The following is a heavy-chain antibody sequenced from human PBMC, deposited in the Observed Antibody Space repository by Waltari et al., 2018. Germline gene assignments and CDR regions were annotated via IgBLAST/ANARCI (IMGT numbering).Heavy chain of an antibody. Sequence: QVQLVESGGGVVQPGRSLRLSCAASGFTFSSYGRHWVRQAPGKGLDWVAVISYDGSNKYYADSVKGRFTISRDNSKNTLSLQMNSLRAEDTAVYYCAKENYYDRSGYSNPLDYWGQGTLVTVSS. V-gene: IGHV3-30*18. CDR1: GFTFSSYG. CDR3: AKENYYDRSGYSNPLDY. CDR2: ISYDGSNK. J-gene: IGHJ4*02. D-gene: IGHD3-22*01.